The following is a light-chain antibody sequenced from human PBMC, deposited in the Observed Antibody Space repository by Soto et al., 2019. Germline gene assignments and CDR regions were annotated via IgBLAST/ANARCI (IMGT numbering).Light chain of an antibody. Sequence: EVVLTQSPATLSLSPGERDTLSCRASQTISRYLAWYQHKPGQAPRLLIYDASNRATGIPARFSGSGSGTDFTLTISSLEPEDFAVYYCQQRTNWVYTFGQGTKVDIK. CDR2: DAS. CDR1: QTISRY. CDR3: QQRTNWVYT. V-gene: IGKV3-11*01. J-gene: IGKJ2*01.